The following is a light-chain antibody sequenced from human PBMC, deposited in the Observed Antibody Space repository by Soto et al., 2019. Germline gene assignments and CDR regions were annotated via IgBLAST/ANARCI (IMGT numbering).Light chain of an antibody. J-gene: IGKJ1*01. Sequence: EIVLTQSPGTLSLSPGERATLSCRASQSVSSSYLTWYQQKSGQAPRPLIYGASSRATGTPDRFSASGSGTDFTLTISRLEPEDFAVYYCQQYGSSPRTFGQGTKVDIK. CDR2: GAS. V-gene: IGKV3-20*01. CDR3: QQYGSSPRT. CDR1: QSVSSSY.